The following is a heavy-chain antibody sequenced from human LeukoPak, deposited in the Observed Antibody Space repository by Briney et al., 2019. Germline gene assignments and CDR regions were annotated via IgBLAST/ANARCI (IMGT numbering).Heavy chain of an antibody. J-gene: IGHJ6*02. V-gene: IGHV3-23*01. CDR1: GFALNFYA. D-gene: IGHD1-7*01. Sequence: PGGSLRLSCAASGFALNFYAMSWVRQAPGKGLQWVSTINANGINTYYEDSVRGRFTISRDNAKNSLYLQMNSLRAEDTAVYYCARAMGGYNWNYVYYYYGMDVWGQGTTVTVSS. CDR3: ARAMGGYNWNYVYYYYGMDV. CDR2: INANGINT.